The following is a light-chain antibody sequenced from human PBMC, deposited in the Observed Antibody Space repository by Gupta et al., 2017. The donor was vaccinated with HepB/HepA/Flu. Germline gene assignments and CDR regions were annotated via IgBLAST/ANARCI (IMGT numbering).Light chain of an antibody. CDR3: QQYRSFPLT. Sequence: DIVLTQSPGTLSLSPGERATLSCRASQSVSSTYLAWYQQKPGQAPRLLIYGASSRATGIPDRFSGSGSGTDFTLTISRLEPEDFAVYYCQQYRSFPLTFGGGTKVEIK. CDR2: GAS. J-gene: IGKJ4*02. V-gene: IGKV3-20*01. CDR1: QSVSSTY.